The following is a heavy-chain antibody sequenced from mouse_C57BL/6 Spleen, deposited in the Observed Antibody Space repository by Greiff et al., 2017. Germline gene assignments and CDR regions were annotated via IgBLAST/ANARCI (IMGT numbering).Heavy chain of an antibody. Sequence: QVQLQQSGAELVKPGASVKLSCKASGYTFTSYWMHWVKQRPGRGLEWIGRIDPNSGGTKYNEKFKSKATLTVDKPSSAAYMQLSSLTSEDSAVYYCARWGGYGGPRPYYAMDYWGQGTSVTVSS. CDR1: GYTFTSYW. J-gene: IGHJ4*01. CDR3: ARWGGYGGPRPYYAMDY. D-gene: IGHD2-2*01. V-gene: IGHV1-72*01. CDR2: IDPNSGGT.